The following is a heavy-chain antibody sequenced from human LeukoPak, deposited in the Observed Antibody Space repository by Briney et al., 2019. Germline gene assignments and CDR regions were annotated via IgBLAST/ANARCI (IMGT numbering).Heavy chain of an antibody. CDR2: INHSAST. J-gene: IGHJ4*02. D-gene: IGHD1-26*01. V-gene: IGHV4-34*01. CDR3: ARLGARSTDY. CDR1: GGSSSGYY. Sequence: SETLSLTCAVYGGSSSGYYWSWIRQPPGKGLEWIGEINHSASTNYNPSLKSRVTISVDTAKNQFSLKLPSVTAADTAVYYCARLGARSTDYWGQGTLVTVSS.